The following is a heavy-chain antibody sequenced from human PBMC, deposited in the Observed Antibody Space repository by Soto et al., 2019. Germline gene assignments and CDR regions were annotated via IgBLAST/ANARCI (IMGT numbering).Heavy chain of an antibody. J-gene: IGHJ4*02. Sequence: ASLKVSCKASGYTFTSYGISWVRQAPGQGLEWMGWISAYNGNTNYAQKLQGRVTMTTDTSTSTAYMDLRSLRSDDTAVYYCARVAYCGGDCYSEVDYWGQGTLVTVSS. CDR1: GYTFTSYG. CDR3: ARVAYCGGDCYSEVDY. D-gene: IGHD2-21*02. CDR2: ISAYNGNT. V-gene: IGHV1-18*04.